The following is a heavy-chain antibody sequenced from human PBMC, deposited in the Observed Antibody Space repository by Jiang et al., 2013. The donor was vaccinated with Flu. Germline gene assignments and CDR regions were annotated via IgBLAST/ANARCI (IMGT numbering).Heavy chain of an antibody. Sequence: SLTCAVYGGSFNGYYWSWVRQPPGKGLEWIGEINHSGSTNYNPSLKRRVTISGDTSKNQFSLKLNSVTAADTAVYYCARATPLIFGVVNNYYYYGMDVWGQGTTVTVSS. CDR1: GGSFNGYY. D-gene: IGHD3-3*01. J-gene: IGHJ6*02. CDR2: INHSGST. V-gene: IGHV4-34*01. CDR3: ARATPLIFGVVNNYYYYGMDV.